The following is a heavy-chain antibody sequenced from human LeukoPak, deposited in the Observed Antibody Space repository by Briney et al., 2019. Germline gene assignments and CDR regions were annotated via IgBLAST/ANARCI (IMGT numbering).Heavy chain of an antibody. V-gene: IGHV1-2*02. CDR1: GYTFTGYY. J-gene: IGHJ6*03. CDR3: ARDSKVGVVAATLGYYYYYMDV. CDR2: INPNSGGT. Sequence: GASVKVSCKASGYTFTGYYMHWVRQAPGQGLEWMGWINPNSGGTNYAQKFQGRVTMTRDTSISTAYMELSRLRSDDTAVYYCARDSKVGVVAATLGYYYYYMDVWGKGTTVTISS. D-gene: IGHD2-15*01.